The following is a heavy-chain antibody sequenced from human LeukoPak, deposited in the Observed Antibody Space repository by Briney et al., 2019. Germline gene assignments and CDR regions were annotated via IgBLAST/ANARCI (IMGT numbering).Heavy chain of an antibody. Sequence: SETLSLTCAVYDGSLSGYFWSWIRQPPGKGLEWIGEISHSGSTNYNPSFKSRVTTSVDTSKNQVSLKLTSVTAADTAVYYCARGHGYIWGMSGYWGQGTLVTVSS. D-gene: IGHD3-16*01. CDR1: DGSLSGYF. CDR2: ISHSGST. CDR3: ARGHGYIWGMSGY. J-gene: IGHJ4*02. V-gene: IGHV4-34*01.